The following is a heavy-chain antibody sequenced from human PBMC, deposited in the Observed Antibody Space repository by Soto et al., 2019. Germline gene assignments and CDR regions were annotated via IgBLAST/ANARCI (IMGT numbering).Heavy chain of an antibody. V-gene: IGHV1-69*13. CDR1: GGTFSSYA. Sequence: SVKVSCKASGGTFSSYASSWVRQAPGQGLEWMGGIIPIFGTANYAQKFQGRVTITADESTSTAYMELSSLRSEDTAVYYCARVTSYCGGDCYPIHLTFDPWGQGTLVTVSS. D-gene: IGHD2-21*02. J-gene: IGHJ5*02. CDR2: IIPIFGTA. CDR3: ARVTSYCGGDCYPIHLTFDP.